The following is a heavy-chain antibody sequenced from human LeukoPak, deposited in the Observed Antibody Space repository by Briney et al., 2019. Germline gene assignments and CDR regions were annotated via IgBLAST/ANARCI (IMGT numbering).Heavy chain of an antibody. CDR3: AREEGDWFDP. D-gene: IGHD3-16*01. Sequence: HVASVKVSCKSSGYTFIDYYIQWLRQAPGQGLEWMGWISAYNGNTNYAQKLQGRVTMTTDTSTSTAYMELRSLRSDDTAVYYCAREEGDWFDPWGQGTLVTVSS. V-gene: IGHV1-18*04. CDR1: GYTFIDYY. CDR2: ISAYNGNT. J-gene: IGHJ5*02.